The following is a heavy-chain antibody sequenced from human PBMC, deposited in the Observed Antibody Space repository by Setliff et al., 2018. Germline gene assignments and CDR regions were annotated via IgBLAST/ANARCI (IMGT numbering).Heavy chain of an antibody. J-gene: IGHJ4*02. D-gene: IGHD3-22*01. CDR2: IARKTEGGTA. V-gene: IGHV3-15*04. CDR1: GFTFSNAW. CDR3: TAGIYDSGGCDS. Sequence: GGSLRLSCAASGFTFSNAWMNWVRQSPGKGLEWVGRIARKTEGGTADYAAPVEGRFTIARDDSKNTLFLQMDSLKSEDTAFYYCTAGIYDSGGCDSWGQGTLVTVSS.